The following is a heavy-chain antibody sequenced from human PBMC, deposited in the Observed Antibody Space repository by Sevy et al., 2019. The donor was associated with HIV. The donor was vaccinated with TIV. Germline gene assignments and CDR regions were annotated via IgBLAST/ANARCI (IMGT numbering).Heavy chain of an antibody. J-gene: IGHJ4*02. V-gene: IGHV1-24*01. CDR2: FDPEDGKT. CDR1: GYTLTKLS. Sequence: ASVKVSCKVSGYTLTKLSMHWVRQAPGKGLEWMETFDPEDGKTIYAQKFQGRVTMTEDTSIDTAYMELSSLRSEDTAVFYCAITKYYYDNSGYPFDYWGQGTLVTVSS. D-gene: IGHD3-22*01. CDR3: AITKYYYDNSGYPFDY.